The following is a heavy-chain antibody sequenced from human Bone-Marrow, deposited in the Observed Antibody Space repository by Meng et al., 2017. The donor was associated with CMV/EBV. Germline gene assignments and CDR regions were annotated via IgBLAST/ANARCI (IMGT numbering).Heavy chain of an antibody. D-gene: IGHD6-13*01. CDR3: ARVRGTVAIAGTKRYFYYGMDV. V-gene: IGHV1-2*02. Sequence: ASVKVSCKASGYTFPGSYMHWVRQAPGQGLEWMGWINPNSGGTDYAQKFQGRVTMTRDPSITTAYLELSRLRSDDTAVYYCARVRGTVAIAGTKRYFYYGMDVWGQGTTVTVSS. J-gene: IGHJ6*02. CDR1: GYTFPGSY. CDR2: INPNSGGT.